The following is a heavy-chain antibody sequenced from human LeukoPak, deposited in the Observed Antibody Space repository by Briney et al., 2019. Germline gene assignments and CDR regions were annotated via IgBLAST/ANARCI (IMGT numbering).Heavy chain of an antibody. CDR3: ARDRAWNYFDY. Sequence: GGSLRLSCVVAGFTFSNHWMSWVRQAPGKGLEWVADIKPDGSGQYLVDSVEGRFTISRDNAKNSQYLQMNSLRAEDTAVYYCARDRAWNYFDYWGQGTLVTVSS. V-gene: IGHV3-7*01. D-gene: IGHD3-3*01. CDR2: IKPDGSGQ. CDR1: GFTFSNHW. J-gene: IGHJ4*02.